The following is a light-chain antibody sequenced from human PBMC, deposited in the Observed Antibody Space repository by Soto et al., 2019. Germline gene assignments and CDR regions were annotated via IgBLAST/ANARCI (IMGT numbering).Light chain of an antibody. Sequence: DIQMTQSASTLSASFGNRVTITWRASQTSSSCLAWYQQKPGKAPKLLIYDASNLETGVPSRFSGSGSGTDFTFTISSLQPEDIATYYCQQYDNLPPITFGQGTRLEIK. V-gene: IGKV1-33*01. CDR1: QTSSSC. CDR3: QQYDNLPPIT. CDR2: DAS. J-gene: IGKJ5*01.